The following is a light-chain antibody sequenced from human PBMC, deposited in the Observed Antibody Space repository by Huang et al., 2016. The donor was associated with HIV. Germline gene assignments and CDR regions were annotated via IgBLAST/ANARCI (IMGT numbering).Light chain of an antibody. CDR1: QDISNY. CDR3: QQYDNLYT. Sequence: DIQMTQSPSSLSASVGDRVTITCQASQDISNYLNWYQQKPGKAPKLLIYDASNLERVVPSRFSGSGSGTDFTFTISSLQPEDIATYYCQQYDNLYTFGQGTKLEIK. CDR2: DAS. V-gene: IGKV1-33*01. J-gene: IGKJ2*01.